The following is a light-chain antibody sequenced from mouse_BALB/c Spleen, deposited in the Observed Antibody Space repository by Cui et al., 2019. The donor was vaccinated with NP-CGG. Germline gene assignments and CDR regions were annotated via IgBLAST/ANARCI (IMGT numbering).Light chain of an antibody. CDR2: GTN. V-gene: IGLV1*01. Sequence: QAVVTQESALTTSPGETVTLTCRSSTGAVTTSNYANWVQEKPDHLFTGLIGGTNNRAPGVPARFSGSLIGDKAAPTTTGAQTEDEAIYFCALWYSNHWVFGGGTKLTVL. CDR1: TGAVTTSNY. CDR3: ALWYSNHWV. J-gene: IGLJ1*01.